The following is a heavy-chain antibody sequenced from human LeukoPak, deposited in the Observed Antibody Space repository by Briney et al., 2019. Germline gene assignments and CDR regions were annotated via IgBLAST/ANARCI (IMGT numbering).Heavy chain of an antibody. D-gene: IGHD2-21*02. CDR3: ARVNDWEVVTDY. J-gene: IGHJ4*02. CDR1: GYTFTSYD. CDR2: MNPNSANT. Sequence: ASVKVSCKASGYTFTSYDINWVRQATGQGLEWMGWMNPNSANTGYAQKFQGRVTMTRNTSISTAYMELSSLRSEDTAVYYCARVNDWEVVTDYWGQGTLVTASS. V-gene: IGHV1-8*01.